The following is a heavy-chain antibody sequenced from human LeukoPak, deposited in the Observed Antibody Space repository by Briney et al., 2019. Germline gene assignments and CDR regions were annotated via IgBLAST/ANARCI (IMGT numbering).Heavy chain of an antibody. CDR1: GYTFTGYY. V-gene: IGHV1-2*02. CDR2: INPNSGGT. J-gene: IGHJ4*02. Sequence: ASVKVSCKASGYTFTGYYMHWVRQAPGQGREWMGWINPNSGGTNYAQKFQGRVTMTRDTSISTAYMELSRLRSDDTAVCYCARDPRTTIFGVVTPFDYWGQGTLVTVSS. D-gene: IGHD3-3*01. CDR3: ARDPRTTIFGVVTPFDY.